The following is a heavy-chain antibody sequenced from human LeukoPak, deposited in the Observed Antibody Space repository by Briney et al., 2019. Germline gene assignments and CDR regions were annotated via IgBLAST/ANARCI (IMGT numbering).Heavy chain of an antibody. D-gene: IGHD5-18*01. J-gene: IGHJ6*03. Sequence: SETLPLTCTVSGGSISSYYWRWIRHPAGKGLEWIGRIYSSGSTNYHPSLKSRVTISVDTSKNQFSLKLSSVTAADTAVYYCARSGYSYGTSYYYYNYMDVWGKGTTVTVSS. V-gene: IGHV4-4*07. CDR3: ARSGYSYGTSYYYYNYMDV. CDR2: IYSSGST. CDR1: GGSISSYY.